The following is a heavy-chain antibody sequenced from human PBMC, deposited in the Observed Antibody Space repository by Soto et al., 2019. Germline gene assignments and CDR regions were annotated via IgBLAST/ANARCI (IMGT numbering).Heavy chain of an antibody. CDR3: ARDKDRQQLGGNYYYILDV. D-gene: IGHD3-3*02. J-gene: IGHJ6*02. CDR1: GGTFSTSA. Sequence: QVQLMQSGAEVKKPGSSVKVSCKASGGTFSTSAISWVRQAPGEGLEWVGGIRPVFATPDYAQKFQGRVTISADESTTTAYLELTSLTTDDTAVYYCARDKDRQQLGGNYYYILDVWGQGTAITVSS. CDR2: IRPVFATP. V-gene: IGHV1-69*12.